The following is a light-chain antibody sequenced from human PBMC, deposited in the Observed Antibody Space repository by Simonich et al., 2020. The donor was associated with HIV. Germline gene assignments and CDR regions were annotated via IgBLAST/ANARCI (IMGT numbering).Light chain of an antibody. CDR1: QEIINS. V-gene: IGKV1-NL1*01. Sequence: DIQMTQSPSTLSASVGDRVTITCRASQEIINSLVWYQKKPGKAPKLLLYAESRLESGVPSRFSGSGSGTDYTLTISSLQPEDFAAYYCQQYYSTPTFGGGTKVEIK. CDR3: QQYYSTPT. J-gene: IGKJ4*01. CDR2: AES.